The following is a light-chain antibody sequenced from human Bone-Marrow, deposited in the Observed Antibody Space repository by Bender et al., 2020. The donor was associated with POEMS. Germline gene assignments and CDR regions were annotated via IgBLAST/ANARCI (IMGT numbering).Light chain of an antibody. CDR1: ALPKKY. V-gene: IGLV3-10*01. CDR3: YSTDSSDSHGV. J-gene: IGLJ3*02. Sequence: SYELTQPPSVSVSPGQTASITCSGDALPKKYASWYQQKSGQAPVLVIYEDSKRPSGIPETFSGSSSGTMATLTISRAQVEDEADYYCYSTDSSDSHGVFGGGTKLTVL. CDR2: EDS.